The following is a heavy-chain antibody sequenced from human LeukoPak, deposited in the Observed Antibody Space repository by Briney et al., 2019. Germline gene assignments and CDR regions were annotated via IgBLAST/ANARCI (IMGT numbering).Heavy chain of an antibody. CDR3: ARVGYYDFWSGYYPHYYYYGMDV. V-gene: IGHV1-8*01. D-gene: IGHD3-3*01. CDR2: MNPNSGNT. J-gene: IGHJ6*02. CDR1: GYTFTSYD. Sequence: ASVKVSCKASGYTFTSYDINWVRQAPGQGLEWMGWMNPNSGNTGYAQKFQGRVTMTRNTSISTAYMELSSLRSEDTAVYYCARVGYYDFWSGYYPHYYYYGMDVWGQGTTVTVSS.